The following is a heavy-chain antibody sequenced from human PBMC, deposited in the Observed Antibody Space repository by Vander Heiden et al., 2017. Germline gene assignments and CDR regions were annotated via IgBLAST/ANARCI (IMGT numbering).Heavy chain of an antibody. CDR2: IWYDGSNK. CDR1: GFTFRSYG. V-gene: IGHV3-33*01. J-gene: IGHJ4*02. D-gene: IGHD4-17*01. Sequence: QVQLVESGGGVFQPGRSRRLSCASSGFTFRSYGMHRVRQAQGKGLEGVAVIWYDGSNKYYADSVKGRFTISRDNSKNTLYLQMNSLRAEDTAVYYCARDRTVTNQACFDYWGQGTLVTVSS. CDR3: ARDRTVTNQACFDY.